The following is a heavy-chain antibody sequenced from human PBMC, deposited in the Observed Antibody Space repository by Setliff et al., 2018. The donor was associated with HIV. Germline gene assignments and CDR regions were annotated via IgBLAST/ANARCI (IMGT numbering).Heavy chain of an antibody. Sequence: SETLSLTCTVSGDSVSSASYYWSWIRQPPGQGLEWIGSIHHAGSTYYNPSLKSRVRISLDTSKNQFSLKLSSVTAADTAVYYCARHDCGGNCDINWFDPWGQGTLVTVSS. V-gene: IGHV4-39*01. J-gene: IGHJ5*02. CDR2: IHHAGST. CDR1: GDSVSSASYY. D-gene: IGHD2-21*02. CDR3: ARHDCGGNCDINWFDP.